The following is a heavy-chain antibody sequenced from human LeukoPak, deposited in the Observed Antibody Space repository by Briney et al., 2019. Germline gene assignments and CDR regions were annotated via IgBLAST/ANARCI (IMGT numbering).Heavy chain of an antibody. CDR3: ARYNNGLDY. V-gene: IGHV5-51*01. CDR2: IYPGDSDT. D-gene: IGHD1-14*01. CDR1: GYSYTNSW. Sequence: PGESLKISCKGSGYSYTNSWIGWVRQMPGKGLEWMGIIYPGDSDTKYSPSFQGQVTMSADKSISTAYLQWSSLKASDTAMYYCARYNNGLDYWGQGTLVTVSS. J-gene: IGHJ4*02.